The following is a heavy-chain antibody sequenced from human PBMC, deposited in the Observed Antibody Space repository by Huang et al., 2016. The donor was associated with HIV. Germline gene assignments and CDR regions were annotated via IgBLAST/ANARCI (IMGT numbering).Heavy chain of an antibody. J-gene: IGHJ4*02. V-gene: IGHV1-24*01. CDR2: FNPEDGER. Sequence: QVQLTQSGAEVKKPGASVKVSCKISGDTLTESSMHWVRQATGKGLEWIGSFNPEDGERVYAQRFQGRVTRTEDTTTDTAYLELSSLRSEDTAVYYCATEGLWGEGNTLDYWGQGTLVTVSS. D-gene: IGHD3-10*01. CDR1: GDTLTESS. CDR3: ATEGLWGEGNTLDY.